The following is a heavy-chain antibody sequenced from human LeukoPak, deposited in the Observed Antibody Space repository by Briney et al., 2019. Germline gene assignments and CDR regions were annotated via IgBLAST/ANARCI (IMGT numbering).Heavy chain of an antibody. CDR2: MNPNSGNT. Sequence: ASVKVSCKASGYTFTSYDINWVRQATGQGLEWMGWMNPNSGNTGYAQKFQGRVTMTRNTSISTAYMELSSLRSEDTAVCYCARWGHIVVVPAAIRGSYNWFDPWGQGTLVTVSS. CDR1: GYTFTSYD. CDR3: ARWGHIVVVPAAIRGSYNWFDP. J-gene: IGHJ5*02. V-gene: IGHV1-8*01. D-gene: IGHD2-2*02.